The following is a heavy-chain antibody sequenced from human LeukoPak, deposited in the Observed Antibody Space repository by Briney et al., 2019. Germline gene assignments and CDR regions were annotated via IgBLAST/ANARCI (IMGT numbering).Heavy chain of an antibody. Sequence: ASVKVSCKASGYNFINYQIHWVRHAPGQGLDWMGVINPSNGATTYTQKFQGRVTMTRDTSTSVVYMELSGLTSEDTALYYCAGLGGYTYLLDSWGQGTLVTVSS. D-gene: IGHD5-18*01. CDR3: AGLGGYTYLLDS. J-gene: IGHJ4*02. CDR2: INPSNGAT. CDR1: GYNFINYQ. V-gene: IGHV1-46*01.